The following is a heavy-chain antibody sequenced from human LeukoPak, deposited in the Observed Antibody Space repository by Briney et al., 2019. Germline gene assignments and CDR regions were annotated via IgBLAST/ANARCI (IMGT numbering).Heavy chain of an antibody. CDR3: AGAESPGDAFDI. D-gene: IGHD3-10*01. V-gene: IGHV1-46*03. J-gene: IGHJ3*02. Sequence: ASVKVSCKASGYTFTSYYMHWVRQAPGQGLEWMGIINPSGGSTSYAQKFQGRVTMTRDTSTSTVYMELSSLRSEDTAVYYCAGAESPGDAFDIWGQGTMVTVSS. CDR1: GYTFTSYY. CDR2: INPSGGST.